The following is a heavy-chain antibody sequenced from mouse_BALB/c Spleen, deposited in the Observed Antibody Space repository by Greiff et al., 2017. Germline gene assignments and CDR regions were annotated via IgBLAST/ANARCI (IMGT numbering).Heavy chain of an antibody. V-gene: IGHV3-2*02. D-gene: IGHD3-3*01. CDR2: ISYSGST. CDR3: AGTGALSAMDY. J-gene: IGHJ4*01. Sequence: DVKLVESGPGLVKPSQSLSLTCTVTGYSITSDYAWNWIRQFPGNKLEWMGYISYSGSTSYNPSLKSRISITRDTSKNQFFLQLNSVTTEDTATYYCAGTGALSAMDYWGQGTSVTVSS. CDR1: GYSITSDYA.